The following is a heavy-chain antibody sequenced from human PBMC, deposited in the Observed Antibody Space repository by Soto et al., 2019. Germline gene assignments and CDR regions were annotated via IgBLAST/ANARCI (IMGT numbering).Heavy chain of an antibody. V-gene: IGHV3-48*02. CDR2: IRSRSGSI. Sequence: EVQLVASGGGMVQPGGSLRLSCAASGFTFSTYNMHWARQAPGRGLEWVSYIRSRSGSIYYADSVKGRFTISRDNAKNSLYLQMNSLRDEDTAVYYCARDGDSSSWSDLDYWGQGTLVTVSS. CDR3: ARDGDSSSWSDLDY. CDR1: GFTFSTYN. D-gene: IGHD6-13*01. J-gene: IGHJ4*02.